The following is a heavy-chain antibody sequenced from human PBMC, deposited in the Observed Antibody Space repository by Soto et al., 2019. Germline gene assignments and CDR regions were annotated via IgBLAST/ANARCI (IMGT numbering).Heavy chain of an antibody. CDR2: ISYDGSDI. CDR1: GFIFSNYG. Sequence: QVQLVESGGGVVQPGRSLGLSCVGSGFIFSNYGMHWVRQAPGKGLEWVAFISYDGSDILYADSVKGRFTISRDNSKSTLFLHMNRPTAEDTAIYFCAIVRVADSPLDHWGQGTLVTVSS. CDR3: AIVRVADSPLDH. D-gene: IGHD3-10*02. J-gene: IGHJ4*02. V-gene: IGHV3-30*03.